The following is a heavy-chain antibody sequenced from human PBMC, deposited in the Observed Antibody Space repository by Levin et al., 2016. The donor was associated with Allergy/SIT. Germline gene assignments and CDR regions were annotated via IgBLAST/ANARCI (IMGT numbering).Heavy chain of an antibody. V-gene: IGHV3-53*01. CDR1: GFTTNNNY. CDR2: IYSGGST. D-gene: IGHD3-16*01. J-gene: IGHJ3*01. CDR3: ARHLGHNSHAFDL. Sequence: GESLKISCTVSGFTTNNNYMSWVRQAPGKGLEWVSIIYSGGSTYYSDSVRGRFTFSRDNSKKTLFLEMNFLRADDTAVYYCARHLGHNSHAFDLWGQGTKVTVSS.